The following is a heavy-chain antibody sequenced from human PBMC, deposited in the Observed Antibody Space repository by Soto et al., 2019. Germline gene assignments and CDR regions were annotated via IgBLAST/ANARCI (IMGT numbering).Heavy chain of an antibody. D-gene: IGHD4-17*01. J-gene: IGHJ3*02. V-gene: IGHV3-21*01. CDR2: ISSSSSYI. CDR1: GFTFSSYS. Sequence: EVQLVESGGGLVKPGGSLRLSCAASGFTFSSYSMNWVRQAPGKGLEWVSSISSSSSYIYYADSVKGRFTISRDNAKNSLYLQMNSLRAEDTAVYYCARASSDYGDTVRDDAFDIWGQGTMVTVSS. CDR3: ARASSDYGDTVRDDAFDI.